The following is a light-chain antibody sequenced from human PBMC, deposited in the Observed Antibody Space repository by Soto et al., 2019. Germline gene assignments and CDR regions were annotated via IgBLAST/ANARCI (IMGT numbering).Light chain of an antibody. J-gene: IGKJ1*01. CDR2: GAS. V-gene: IGKV3-20*01. CDR1: QSVSSSY. CDR3: QQYGSSPWT. Sequence: EIVLTQSPGTLSLSPGERATLSCRASQSVSSSYLAWYQQKPGQAPRLLIYGASSRATGIPDRFSGSGSVTDFPLTISRLEPEDFAGYYCQQYGSSPWTFGQGTKVEIK.